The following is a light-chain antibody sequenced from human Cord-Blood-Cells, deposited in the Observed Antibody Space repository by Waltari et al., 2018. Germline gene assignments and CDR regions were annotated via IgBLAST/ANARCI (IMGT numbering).Light chain of an antibody. CDR2: EGS. CDR3: CSYAGSSTWV. Sequence: QSALTQPAPVSGSPGLSITISCTCTSSAVGSYTLVSWYQQHPGNAPQLMIYEGSKRPSGVSNRFSGSKSGNTASLTISGLQAEDEADYYCCSYAGSSTWVFGGGTKLTVL. CDR1: SSAVGSYTL. J-gene: IGLJ3*02. V-gene: IGLV2-23*01.